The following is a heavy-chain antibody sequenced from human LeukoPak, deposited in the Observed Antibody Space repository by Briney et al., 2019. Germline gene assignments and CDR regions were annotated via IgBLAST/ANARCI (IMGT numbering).Heavy chain of an antibody. D-gene: IGHD3-22*01. V-gene: IGHV1-8*01. Sequence: ASVNVSCKASVYTFTSYDINWVRQAAGQGLEWVGWMNPNSRNTGYAQKFQGRVTMTMNTAISTAYMELSSLRSDDTAVYYCARVYSDSSGYYVQGFDYWGQGTLVTVSS. CDR1: VYTFTSYD. J-gene: IGHJ4*02. CDR3: ARVYSDSSGYYVQGFDY. CDR2: MNPNSRNT.